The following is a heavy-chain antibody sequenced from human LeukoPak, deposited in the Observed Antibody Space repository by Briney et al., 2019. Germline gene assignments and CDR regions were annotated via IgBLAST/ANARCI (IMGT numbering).Heavy chain of an antibody. D-gene: IGHD2-15*01. V-gene: IGHV3-23*01. CDR1: GFTFSSYG. Sequence: GGSLRLSCAASGFTFSSYGMSWVRQAPGKGLEWVSAISGSGGSTYYADSVKGRFTISRDNSKNTLYLQMNSLRAEDTAVYYCAKVPRYCSGGGCFYFDYWGQGTLVTVSS. CDR2: ISGSGGST. CDR3: AKVPRYCSGGGCFYFDY. J-gene: IGHJ4*02.